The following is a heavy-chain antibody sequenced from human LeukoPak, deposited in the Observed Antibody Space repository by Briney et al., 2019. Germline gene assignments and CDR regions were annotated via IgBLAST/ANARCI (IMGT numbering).Heavy chain of an antibody. V-gene: IGHV1-8*01. Sequence: ASVKVSCKASGYTFTSYDINWVRQATGQGLEWMGWMNANSGNTGYAQKFQGRVTMTRNTSISTAYMELSSLRSEDTAVYYCARGNSVGSSWYWGYYYYGMDVWGQGTTVTVSS. J-gene: IGHJ6*02. CDR1: GYTFTSYD. CDR3: ARGNSVGSSWYWGYYYYGMDV. CDR2: MNANSGNT. D-gene: IGHD6-13*01.